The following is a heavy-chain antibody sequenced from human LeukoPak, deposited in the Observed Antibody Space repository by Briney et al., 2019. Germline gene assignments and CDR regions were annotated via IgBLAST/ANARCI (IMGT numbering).Heavy chain of an antibody. D-gene: IGHD1-7*01. CDR1: GFTFSSYS. V-gene: IGHV3-48*04. J-gene: IGHJ4*02. CDR3: ARDLELGPLEPK. Sequence: GGSLRLSCAASGFTFSSYSMNWVRQAPGKGLEWVPYISSSSSTIYYADSEKGRFTISRDNAKTSLYLQMNSLRAEDTAVYYCARDLELGPLEPKWGPGTLVTVSS. CDR2: ISSSSSTI.